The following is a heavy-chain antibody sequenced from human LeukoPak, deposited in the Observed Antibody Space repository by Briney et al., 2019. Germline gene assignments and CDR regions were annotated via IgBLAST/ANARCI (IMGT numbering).Heavy chain of an antibody. J-gene: IGHJ4*02. D-gene: IGHD3-10*01. CDR2: IPYDGSNK. CDR3: AKDLSYGWGSYYEEWGSFEY. CDR1: GFTFSSYG. Sequence: AGGSLRLSCAASGFTFSSYGMHWVRQAPGKGLEWVALIPYDGSNKYYADSVKGRITISRDNSKNTLYLQMNSLRVEDTGVYYCAKDLSYGWGSYYEEWGSFEYWGQGTLVTVSS. V-gene: IGHV3-30*02.